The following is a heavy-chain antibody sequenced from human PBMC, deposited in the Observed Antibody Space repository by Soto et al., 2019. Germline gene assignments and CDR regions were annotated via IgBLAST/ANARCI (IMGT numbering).Heavy chain of an antibody. CDR1: GYTFTSYY. D-gene: IGHD3-9*01. Sequence: QVQLVQSGAEVKKPGASVKVSCKASGYTFTSYYMHWVRQAPGQGLEWMGIINPSGGSTSYAQKSQXXXTXXRDTSTSTVYMELSSLRSEDTAVYYCARDYDIFDYWGQGTLVTVSS. CDR2: INPSGGST. V-gene: IGHV1-46*01. CDR3: ARDYDIFDY. J-gene: IGHJ4*02.